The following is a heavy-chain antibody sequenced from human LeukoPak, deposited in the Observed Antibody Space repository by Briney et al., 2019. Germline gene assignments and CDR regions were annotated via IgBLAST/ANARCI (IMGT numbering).Heavy chain of an antibody. D-gene: IGHD6-19*01. J-gene: IGHJ4*02. V-gene: IGHV1-2*06. CDR1: GYTFTGYY. Sequence: VKVSCKASGYTFTGYYMHWVRQAPGQGLEWMGRINPNSGGTNYTQKFQGRVTMTRDTSISTAYMELSRLRSDDTAVYYCARYIGGPYSSLDYWGQGTLVTVSS. CDR3: ARYIGGPYSSLDY. CDR2: INPNSGGT.